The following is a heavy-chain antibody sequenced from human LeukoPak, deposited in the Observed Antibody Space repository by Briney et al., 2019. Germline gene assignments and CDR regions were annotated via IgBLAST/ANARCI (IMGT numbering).Heavy chain of an antibody. CDR3: ARSGGWLDN. J-gene: IGHJ5*02. CDR1: GDSVSSKSAA. V-gene: IGHV6-1*01. Sequence: SQTLSLTCAISGDSVSSKSAAWNWISQSPSRGLEWLGRTYYRSKWHNEYAVSVKSRITIKPDTSKNQFSLQLNSVTPEDTAVYYCARSGGWLDNWGQGTLVTVSS. CDR2: TYYRSKWHN. D-gene: IGHD2-15*01.